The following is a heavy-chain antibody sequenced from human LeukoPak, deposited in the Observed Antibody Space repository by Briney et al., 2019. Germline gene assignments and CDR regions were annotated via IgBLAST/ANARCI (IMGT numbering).Heavy chain of an antibody. V-gene: IGHV4-39*01. J-gene: IGHJ4*02. CDR3: ARMAMEAFDY. CDR2: IYYSGST. CDR1: GGSISSSSYY. Sequence: SETLSLTCTVSGGSISSSSYYWGWIRQPPGKGLEWIGSIYYSGSTYHNPSLKSRVTISVDTSKNQFSLKLSSVTAADTAVYYCARMAMEAFDYWGQGTLVTVSS. D-gene: IGHD5-18*01.